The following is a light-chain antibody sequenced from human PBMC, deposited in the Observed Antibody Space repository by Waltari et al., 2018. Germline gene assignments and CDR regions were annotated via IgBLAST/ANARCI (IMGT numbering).Light chain of an antibody. Sequence: EIVLTQSPATLSLSPGATATLSCSASQSVGSYLSWYQQRPGQPPRLLIYDASNRATGVPARFRGSGSGTDFTLTISSLVAEDFAVYYCQQRSNWTPHTFGQGARLEIK. J-gene: IGKJ2*01. CDR2: DAS. CDR3: QQRSNWTPHT. V-gene: IGKV3-11*01. CDR1: QSVGSY.